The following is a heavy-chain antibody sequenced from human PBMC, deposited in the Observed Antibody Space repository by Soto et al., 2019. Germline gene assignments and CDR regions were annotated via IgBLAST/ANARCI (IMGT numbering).Heavy chain of an antibody. Sequence: GGSLRLSCAASGFTVSSNYMSWVRQAPGKGLEWVSVIYSGGSTYYADSVKGRFTISRDNSKNTLYLQMNSLRAEDTAVYYCARVTQADIAARLTVGWFDPWGQGTLVTVSS. CDR1: GFTVSSNY. V-gene: IGHV3-53*01. CDR3: ARVTQADIAARLTVGWFDP. D-gene: IGHD6-6*01. J-gene: IGHJ5*02. CDR2: IYSGGST.